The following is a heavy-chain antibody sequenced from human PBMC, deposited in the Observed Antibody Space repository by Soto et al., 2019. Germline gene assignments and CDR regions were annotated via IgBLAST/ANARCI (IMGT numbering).Heavy chain of an antibody. D-gene: IGHD4-17*01. J-gene: IGHJ5*02. CDR3: AREDGDDEGGNWFDP. CDR1: GFTFSRDA. Sequence: EVQLVESGGGLVQPGGSLRLSCAASGFTFSRDAMHWVRQAPGKGLEYVSAISFNGGSTYYANSVKGRFTISRDNSKNTLYLQMGSLRAEDMAVYYCAREDGDDEGGNWFDPWGQGTLVTVSS. V-gene: IGHV3-64*01. CDR2: ISFNGGST.